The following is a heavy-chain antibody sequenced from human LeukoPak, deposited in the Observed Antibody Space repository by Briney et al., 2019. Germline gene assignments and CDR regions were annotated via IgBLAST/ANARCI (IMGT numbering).Heavy chain of an antibody. CDR3: AGDARITMIVGYYFDY. V-gene: IGHV1-2*02. D-gene: IGHD3-22*01. J-gene: IGHJ4*02. CDR2: INPNSGGT. Sequence: ASVKVSCKASGYTFTGYYMHWVRQAPGQGLEWMGWINPNSGGTNYAQKFQGRVTMTRDTSISTAYMELSRLRSDDTAVYYCAGDARITMIVGYYFDYWGQGTLVTVSS. CDR1: GYTFTGYY.